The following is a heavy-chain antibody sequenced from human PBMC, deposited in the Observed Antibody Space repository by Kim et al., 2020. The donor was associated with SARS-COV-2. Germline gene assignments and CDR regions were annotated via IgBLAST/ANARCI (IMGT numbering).Heavy chain of an antibody. CDR3: VRYVGLPREDNFYMDV. Sequence: GGSLRLSCGASGFIFTDYYMSWIRQAPGKGLEWLSYISKSGNTIYYGEAVKGRFTVSRDNSKNSVYLQMNSLRAEDTAVYYCVRYVGLPREDNFYMDVGGTGTMVTVSS. CDR2: ISKSGNTI. V-gene: IGHV3-11*01. J-gene: IGHJ6*03. CDR1: GFIFTDYY. D-gene: IGHD1-26*01.